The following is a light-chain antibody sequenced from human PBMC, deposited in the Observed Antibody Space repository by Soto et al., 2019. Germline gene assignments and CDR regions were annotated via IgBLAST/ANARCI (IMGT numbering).Light chain of an antibody. CDR1: QGIRNE. CDR3: QQYMSYS. V-gene: IGKV1-6*01. CDR2: AAS. J-gene: IGKJ1*01. Sequence: AIQMTQSPSSLSASVGDRVTITCRTSQGIRNELSWFQQRPGNAPTLLISAASRLQSGVPSRFSGRGSGTEFTLTISSLQPDDFATYYCQQYMSYSFGQGTKVDIK.